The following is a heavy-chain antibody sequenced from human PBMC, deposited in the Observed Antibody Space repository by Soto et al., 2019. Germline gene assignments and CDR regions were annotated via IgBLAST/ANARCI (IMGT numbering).Heavy chain of an antibody. V-gene: IGHV3-30*18. CDR2: ISYDGSKK. J-gene: IGHJ6*03. D-gene: IGHD2-15*01. CDR3: AKGGGNPYDYYYYYMDV. Sequence: QVQLVESGGGVVQPGRSLRLSCAASGFTFSSYGMHWVRQAPGKGLEWVAVISYDGSKKYYADSVKGRFTISSDNSKNTLYLQMNSLRAEDTAVYSCAKGGGNPYDYYYYYMDVWGKGTTVTVSS. CDR1: GFTFSSYG.